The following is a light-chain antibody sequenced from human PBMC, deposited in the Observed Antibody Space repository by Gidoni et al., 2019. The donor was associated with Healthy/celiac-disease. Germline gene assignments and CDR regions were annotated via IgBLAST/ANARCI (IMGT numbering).Light chain of an antibody. CDR3: QAWDSSTVV. J-gene: IGLJ2*01. V-gene: IGLV3-1*01. CDR1: KLGDNY. Sequence: SYELTQPPYVSVSPGQTASITCSGEKLGDNYACWYQQKPGQSPVLVIYQASKRPSGIPERFSGANSGNTATLTISGTQAMDETDYYCQAWDSSTVVFGGGTKLTVL. CDR2: QAS.